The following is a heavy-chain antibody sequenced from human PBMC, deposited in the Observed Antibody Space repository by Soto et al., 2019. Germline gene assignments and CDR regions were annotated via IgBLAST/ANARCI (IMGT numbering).Heavy chain of an antibody. CDR2: MNPNIGNT. CDR1: GYTFTSYD. CDR3: ARRFAAASDY. V-gene: IGHV1-8*01. J-gene: IGHJ4*02. Sequence: QVQLVQSGAEVKKRGASVKVSCKASGYTFTSYDINWVRQATGQGLEWMGWMNPNIGNTDYAKKFQGRITMTRNTSISTAYMELSGLSSEDTAVYYCARRFAAASDYWGQGTLLTVSS. D-gene: IGHD2-2*01.